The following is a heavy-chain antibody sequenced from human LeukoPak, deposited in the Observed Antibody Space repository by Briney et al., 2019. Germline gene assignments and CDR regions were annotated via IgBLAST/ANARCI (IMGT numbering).Heavy chain of an antibody. J-gene: IGHJ6*02. CDR3: AREWDQGYYDSSGYWLSYGLDV. CDR1: GFTFSTYA. CDR2: ISYDGSSK. V-gene: IGHV3-30-3*01. Sequence: PGRSLRLPCAVSGFTFSTYAMHWVRQVPGKGLEWVAVISYDGSSKYYADSVKGRFTISRDNSKNTLYLQMNSLRAEDTAVYYCAREWDQGYYDSSGYWLSYGLDVWGQGTTVTVSS. D-gene: IGHD3-22*01.